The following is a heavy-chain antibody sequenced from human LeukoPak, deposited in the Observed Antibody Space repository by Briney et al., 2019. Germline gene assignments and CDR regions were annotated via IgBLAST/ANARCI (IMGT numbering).Heavy chain of an antibody. D-gene: IGHD3-22*01. Sequence: PSETLSLTCTVSGGSISSGGYYWSWIRQPPGKGLEWIGYIYHSGSTYYNPSLKSRVTISVDRSKNQFSLKLSSVTAADTAVYYCARDQVDYDTPDHFDYWGKGTLVTVSS. CDR3: ARDQVDYDTPDHFDY. CDR1: GGSISSGGYY. CDR2: IYHSGST. V-gene: IGHV4-30-2*01. J-gene: IGHJ4*02.